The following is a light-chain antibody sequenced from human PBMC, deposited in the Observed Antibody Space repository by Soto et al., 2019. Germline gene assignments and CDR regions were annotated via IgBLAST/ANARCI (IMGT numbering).Light chain of an antibody. Sequence: EIVLTQSPATLSLSPGERATLSCRASQSVSNYLAWYQQKLGQAPRLLIYDTSNRATGIPARFSGSGSRTDFTLTISSLEPEDFAVYYCQQRNSWPITFGQGTRLEIK. CDR1: QSVSNY. J-gene: IGKJ5*01. CDR2: DTS. CDR3: QQRNSWPIT. V-gene: IGKV3-11*01.